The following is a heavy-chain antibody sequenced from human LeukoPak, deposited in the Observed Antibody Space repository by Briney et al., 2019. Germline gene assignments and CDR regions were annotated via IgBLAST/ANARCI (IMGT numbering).Heavy chain of an antibody. J-gene: IGHJ6*03. CDR2: INPNSGGT. CDR3: ARDRKVEIYYDFWSGRPGNYYYMDV. Sequence: ASVKVSCKASGYTFTGYYMHWVRQAPGQGLERMGWINPNSGGTNYAQKFQGRVTMTRDTSISTAYMELSRLRSDDTAVYYCARDRKVEIYYDFWSGRPGNYYYMDVWGKGTTVTVSS. V-gene: IGHV1-2*02. CDR1: GYTFTGYY. D-gene: IGHD3-3*01.